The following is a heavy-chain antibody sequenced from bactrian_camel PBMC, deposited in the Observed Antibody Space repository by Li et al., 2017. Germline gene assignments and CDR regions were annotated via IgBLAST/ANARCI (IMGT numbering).Heavy chain of an antibody. D-gene: IGHD2*01. CDR1: GFTLSSYR. Sequence: QLVESGRGLVQPGGSLRLSCAASGFTLSSYRTYWVRQAPGKGLEWVSIINRGGTTYYADSMKGRFTISRDNATNTVYLQMNSLKPEDTAVYYCVSLVGRPLVHQGTQVTVS. CDR2: INRGGTT. J-gene: IGHJ4*01. V-gene: IGHV3S25*01.